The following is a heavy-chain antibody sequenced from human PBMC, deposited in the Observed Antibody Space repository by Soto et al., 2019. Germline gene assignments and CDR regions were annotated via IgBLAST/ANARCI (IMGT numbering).Heavy chain of an antibody. CDR2: IYHSGST. Sequence: QLQLQESGSGLVKPSQTLSLTCAVSGGSISSGGYSWSWIRQPPGKGLEWIGYIYHSGSTYYNPSLKRRVTISVDRSKNQSSLKLSSVTAADTAVDYCARGAKLAHDAFDIWGQGTMVTVSS. J-gene: IGHJ3*02. D-gene: IGHD6-13*01. CDR1: GGSISSGGYS. CDR3: ARGAKLAHDAFDI. V-gene: IGHV4-30-2*01.